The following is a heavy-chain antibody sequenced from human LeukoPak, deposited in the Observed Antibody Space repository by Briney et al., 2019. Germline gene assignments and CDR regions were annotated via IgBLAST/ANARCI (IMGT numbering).Heavy chain of an antibody. CDR2: IKSNPTGGTS. Sequence: GGSLRLSCVASGFIFTNAWMTWVRQSPGMGLEWVGRIKSNPTGGTSDYAAPVKGRFIISRDDSKNTLYLQMSSLKPEDAAMYYCTTHSVIVTGTHFWGQGALVTVSS. D-gene: IGHD2-8*02. CDR3: TTHSVIVTGTHF. CDR1: GFIFTNAW. V-gene: IGHV3-15*07. J-gene: IGHJ4*01.